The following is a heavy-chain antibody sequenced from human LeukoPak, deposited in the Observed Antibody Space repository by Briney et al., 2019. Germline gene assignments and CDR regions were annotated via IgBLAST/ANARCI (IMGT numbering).Heavy chain of an antibody. CDR1: GFTFSSYW. D-gene: IGHD3-10*01. J-gene: IGHJ6*02. CDR2: IKQEGSEK. V-gene: IGHV3-7*01. Sequence: PGGSLRLSCAASGFTFSSYWMSWVRQAAGKGLEWVANIKQEGSEKYYVDSVKGRFPISRDHAKTSLYLQTTSLRAEDTAVYHCARDQQNYHGSGGYYNPAGGMDVWGQGTTVTVSS. CDR3: ARDQQNYHGSGGYYNPAGGMDV.